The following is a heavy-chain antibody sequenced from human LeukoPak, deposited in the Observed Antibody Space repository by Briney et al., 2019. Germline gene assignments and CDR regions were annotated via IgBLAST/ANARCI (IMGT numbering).Heavy chain of an antibody. CDR2: IKGDGSEK. CDR3: AKDINFKGTMIVVVLDY. J-gene: IGHJ4*02. CDR1: GFTFRSHW. Sequence: GGSLRLSCAASGFTFRSHWMSWVRQAPGEGLEWLANIKGDGSEKYYVDSVKGRFTISRDNANNSLYLQMNSLRAEDTALYYCAKDINFKGTMIVVVLDYWGQGTLVTVSS. V-gene: IGHV3-7*03. D-gene: IGHD3-22*01.